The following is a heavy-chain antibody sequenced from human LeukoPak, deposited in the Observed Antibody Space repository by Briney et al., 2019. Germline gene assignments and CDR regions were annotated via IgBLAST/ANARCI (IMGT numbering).Heavy chain of an antibody. CDR3: AREWDYHSSGYYYYY. V-gene: IGHV1-69*13. CDR1: GGTFSRYA. Sequence: GASVKVSCKPSGGTFSRYALSWVRQAPGQGLEWMGGITPMFGTANYAQKFQGRVTITADESTSTAFMELRSLRSEDTAVYYCAREWDYHSSGYYYYYWGQGTLVTVSS. D-gene: IGHD3-22*01. J-gene: IGHJ4*02. CDR2: ITPMFGTA.